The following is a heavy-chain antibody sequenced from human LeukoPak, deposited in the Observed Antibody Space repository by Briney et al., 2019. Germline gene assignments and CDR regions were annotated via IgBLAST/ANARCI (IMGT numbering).Heavy chain of an antibody. CDR1: GYTFTGSD. CDR3: ARGVVPAAMGGDWFDP. Sequence: ASVKVSCKASGYTFTGSDMHWVRQAPGQGLEWMGWINPNSGGTNYAQKFQGRVTMTRDTSISTAYMELSRLRSDDTAVYYCARGVVPAAMGGDWFDPWGQGTLVTVSS. CDR2: INPNSGGT. J-gene: IGHJ5*02. V-gene: IGHV1-2*02. D-gene: IGHD2-2*01.